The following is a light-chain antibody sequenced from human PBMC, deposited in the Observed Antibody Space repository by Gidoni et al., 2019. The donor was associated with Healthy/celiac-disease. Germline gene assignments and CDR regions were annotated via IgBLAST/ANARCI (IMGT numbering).Light chain of an antibody. CDR3: AAWDDSLKLV. CDR1: SSNIGSNT. V-gene: IGLV1-44*01. Sequence: QSVLTQPPSASGTPGKRVTISCSGSSSNIGSNTVNWYQQLPGTAPKPLIYSNNPRPSGVPDRFSGSKSGTSASLAISGLQPEDEADYYCAAWDDSLKLVFGGGTKLTVL. J-gene: IGLJ3*02. CDR2: SNN.